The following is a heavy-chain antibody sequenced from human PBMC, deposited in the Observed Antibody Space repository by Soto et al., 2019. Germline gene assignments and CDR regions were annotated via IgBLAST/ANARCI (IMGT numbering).Heavy chain of an antibody. CDR3: ARGTSWQLPFDY. V-gene: IGHV4-59*01. Sequence: SETMSLTCTVSSDSISSYYWSWIRQPPGKRLEWIGYISYSGSTDYNPSLKSRVTISGDTSKNQFSLKVSSVTAADTAVYYCARGTSWQLPFDYWGQGTLVTV. CDR1: SDSISSYY. J-gene: IGHJ4*02. CDR2: ISYSGST. D-gene: IGHD6-13*01.